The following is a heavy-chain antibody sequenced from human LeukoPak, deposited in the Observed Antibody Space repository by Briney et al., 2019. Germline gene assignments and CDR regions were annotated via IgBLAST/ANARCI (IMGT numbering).Heavy chain of an antibody. J-gene: IGHJ4*02. D-gene: IGHD6-13*01. CDR3: ARGPRRVGSSWYNRLY. CDR2: MNPNSGNT. V-gene: IGHV1-8*01. Sequence: GASVKVSCKASGYTFTSYDINWLRQATGQGLEWMGWMNPNSGNTGYAQKFQGRVTMTRNTSISTAYMELSSLRSGDTAVYYCARGPRRVGSSWYNRLYWGQGTLVTVSS. CDR1: GYTFTSYD.